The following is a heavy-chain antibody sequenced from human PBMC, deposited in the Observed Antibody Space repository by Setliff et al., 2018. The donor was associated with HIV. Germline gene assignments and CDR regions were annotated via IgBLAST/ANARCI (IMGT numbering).Heavy chain of an antibody. CDR2: VDTARGQP. V-gene: IGHV1-3*04. CDR1: GYTFTDYA. J-gene: IGHJ4*02. Sequence: ASVKVSCKASGYTFTDYAIHWLRQAPGQRPECMGWVDTARGQPTYSKNFQGRVTFSADRATNTVCLELTNLKSQDAAVYFCARDGPPFTVTMLDSWGQGTLVTVSS. D-gene: IGHD4-17*01. CDR3: ARDGPPFTVTMLDS.